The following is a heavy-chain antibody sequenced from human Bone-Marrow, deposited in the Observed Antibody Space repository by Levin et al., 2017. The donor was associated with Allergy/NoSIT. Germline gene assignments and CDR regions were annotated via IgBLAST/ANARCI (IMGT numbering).Heavy chain of an antibody. J-gene: IGHJ6*02. CDR2: ISNTGNTY. D-gene: IGHD2-21*02. CDR1: GYTFSDFY. CDR3: ARGSSGDSYGFYGLDV. V-gene: IGHV3-11*01. Sequence: LSLTCAASGYTFSDFYMSWIRQAPGKGLEWISYISNTGNTYYYAASVKGRFTISRDNAKNSLSLHMNSLRAEDTALYYCARGSSGDSYGFYGLDVWGRGATVTVSS.